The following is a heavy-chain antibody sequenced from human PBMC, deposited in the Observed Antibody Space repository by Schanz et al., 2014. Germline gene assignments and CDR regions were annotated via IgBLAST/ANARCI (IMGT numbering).Heavy chain of an antibody. D-gene: IGHD3-22*01. CDR3: AKDHFGHYDSSGCSDCYYYGMDV. V-gene: IGHV3-30*18. CDR1: GFSFSGFG. Sequence: VQLVESGGGLVQPGRSLSLSCAGSGFSFSGFGMHWVRQAPGKGLEWVAVISYDGRNKYFADSVKGRFTISRDNSKNTLFLQVNSLRAEDTAVYYCAKDHFGHYDSSGCSDCYYYGMDVWGQGTTVTVSS. J-gene: IGHJ6*02. CDR2: ISYDGRNK.